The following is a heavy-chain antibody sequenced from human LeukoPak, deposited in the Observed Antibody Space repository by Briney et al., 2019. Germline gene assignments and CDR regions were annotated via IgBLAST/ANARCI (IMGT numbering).Heavy chain of an antibody. CDR1: GFTFSSYA. D-gene: IGHD3-22*01. CDR3: AKAPYDTSGFSPPNYFDY. V-gene: IGHV3-23*01. Sequence: GRSLRLSCAASGFTFSSYAMSWVRQAPGKGLEWISTITGSGVTTYYADSVKGRFTISRDNSKNTLFLQMNSLRAEDTAVYYCAKAPYDTSGFSPPNYFDYWGQGTLVTVSS. J-gene: IGHJ4*02. CDR2: ITGSGVTT.